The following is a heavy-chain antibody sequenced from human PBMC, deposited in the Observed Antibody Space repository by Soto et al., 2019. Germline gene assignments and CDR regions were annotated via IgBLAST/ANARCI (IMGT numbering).Heavy chain of an antibody. Sequence: EVQLVESGGGLIQPGGSLRLSCAASGFTVSSNYMSWVRQAPGKGLEWVSVIYSGGSTYYADSVKGRFTISRDNSKNTLYLQMNSLRAEDTAVYYCARVPPYGSAYYYYGMDVWGQGTTVTVSS. V-gene: IGHV3-53*01. CDR1: GFTVSSNY. D-gene: IGHD3-10*01. CDR2: IYSGGST. J-gene: IGHJ6*02. CDR3: ARVPPYGSAYYYYGMDV.